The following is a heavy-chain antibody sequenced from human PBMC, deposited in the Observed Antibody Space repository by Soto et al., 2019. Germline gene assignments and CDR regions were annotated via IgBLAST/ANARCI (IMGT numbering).Heavy chain of an antibody. CDR2: IYHSGST. V-gene: IGHV4-4*02. Sequence: SETLSLTCAVSGGSISSSNWWSWVRQPPGKGLEWIGEIYHSGSTNYNPSLKSRVTISVDKSKNQFSLKLSSVTAADTAVYYCARRSAPYGDYLYYYYYGMDVWGQGTTVTVSS. CDR3: ARRSAPYGDYLYYYYYGMDV. J-gene: IGHJ6*02. D-gene: IGHD4-17*01. CDR1: GGSISSSNW.